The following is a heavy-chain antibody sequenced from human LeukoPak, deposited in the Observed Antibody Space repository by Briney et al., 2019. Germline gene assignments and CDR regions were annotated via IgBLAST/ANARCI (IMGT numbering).Heavy chain of an antibody. CDR3: AKEPELYYYDSSGYGGGVY. J-gene: IGHJ4*02. V-gene: IGHV3-23*01. CDR1: GFTFSSYA. Sequence: PGGSLRLSCAASGFTFSSYAMSWVRQAPGEGLEWVSAISGSGGSTYYADSVKGRFTISRDNSKNTLYLQMNSLRAEDTAVYYCAKEPELYYYDSSGYGGGVYWGQGTLVTVSS. CDR2: ISGSGGST. D-gene: IGHD3-22*01.